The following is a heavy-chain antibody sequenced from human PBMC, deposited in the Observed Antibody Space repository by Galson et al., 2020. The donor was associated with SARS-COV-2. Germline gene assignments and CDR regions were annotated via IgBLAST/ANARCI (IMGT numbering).Heavy chain of an antibody. CDR2: INSSGST. D-gene: IGHD2-21*02. J-gene: IGHJ4*02. CDR3: AREDNFFLVVTATRMCYFGY. CDR1: GGSFSGYY. Sequence: SETLSLTCAVYGGSFSGYYWSWIRQPPGKGLEWIGEINSSGSTNYNPSLKSRVTISVDTSKNHFSLKLSSVTAADTAVYYCAREDNFFLVVTATRMCYFGYWGRGTLATVSS. V-gene: IGHV4-34*01.